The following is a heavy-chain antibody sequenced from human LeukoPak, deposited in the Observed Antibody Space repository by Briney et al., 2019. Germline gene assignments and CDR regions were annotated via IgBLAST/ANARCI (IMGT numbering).Heavy chain of an antibody. CDR3: ARGLSPYGSGSYPSQYYFDS. Sequence: SETLSLTCTVYGGSFSGYYWSWIRQPPGKGLEWIGEINHSGSTNYNPSLKSRVTISVDTSKNQFSLKLSSVTAADTAVYYCARGLSPYGSGSYPSQYYFDSWGQGALVTVSS. V-gene: IGHV4-34*01. D-gene: IGHD3-10*01. CDR1: GGSFSGYY. J-gene: IGHJ4*02. CDR2: INHSGST.